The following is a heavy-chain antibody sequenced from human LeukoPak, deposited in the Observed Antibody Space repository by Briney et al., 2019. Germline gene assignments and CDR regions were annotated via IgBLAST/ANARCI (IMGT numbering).Heavy chain of an antibody. Sequence: PGGSLRLSCAASGFTFSSYSMNWVRQAPGKGLEWVSYISSSSSTIYYADSVKGRFTISRDNAKNSLYLQMNSLRAEDTAVYYCARDGSLGATDIDYWGQGTLVTVSS. J-gene: IGHJ4*02. CDR3: ARDGSLGATDIDY. D-gene: IGHD1-26*01. CDR1: GFTFSSYS. V-gene: IGHV3-48*01. CDR2: ISSSSSTI.